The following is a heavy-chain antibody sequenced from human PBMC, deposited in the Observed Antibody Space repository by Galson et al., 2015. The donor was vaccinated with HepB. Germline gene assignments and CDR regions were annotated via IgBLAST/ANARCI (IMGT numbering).Heavy chain of an antibody. CDR3: AREKGAGTNSRYFDS. J-gene: IGHJ4*02. Sequence: ETLSLTCTVSGGSISSYYWNWIRQPAGKGLEWIGHMYTSGSSNYNPSLKSRVTMSVDTSKNHFFLKLSSVTAADTAVYYCAREKGAGTNSRYFDSWGQGTLVTVSS. CDR1: GGSISSYY. D-gene: IGHD6-19*01. V-gene: IGHV4-4*07. CDR2: MYTSGSS.